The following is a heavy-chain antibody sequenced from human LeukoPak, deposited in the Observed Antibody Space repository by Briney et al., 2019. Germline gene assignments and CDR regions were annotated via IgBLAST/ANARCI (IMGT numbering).Heavy chain of an antibody. Sequence: GGSLRLSCAASGFTFSNYGMHWVRQAPGKGLEGVSVIWSDGSNKYYADSVKGRFTISRDNSKNTLYLQMDSLRAEDTAVFYCARGRGSLGPYYFDYWGQGTLVTVSS. CDR2: IWSDGSNK. V-gene: IGHV3-33*01. D-gene: IGHD1-26*01. CDR3: ARGRGSLGPYYFDY. J-gene: IGHJ4*02. CDR1: GFTFSNYG.